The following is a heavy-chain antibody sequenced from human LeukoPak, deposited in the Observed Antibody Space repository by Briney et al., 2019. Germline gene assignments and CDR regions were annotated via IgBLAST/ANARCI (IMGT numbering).Heavy chain of an antibody. CDR1: GFTFSSYA. CDR2: ISGSGGST. CDR3: AKRYCSSTSCREYYFDY. D-gene: IGHD2-2*01. J-gene: IGHJ4*02. Sequence: PGGSLRLSCAASGFTFSSYAMSWVRQAPGKGLEWVSAISGSGGSTYYADSVKGRFTISRDNSKNTLYLQMNSLRAEDTAVYYCAKRYCSSTSCREYYFDYWGQGTLVTVSS. V-gene: IGHV3-23*01.